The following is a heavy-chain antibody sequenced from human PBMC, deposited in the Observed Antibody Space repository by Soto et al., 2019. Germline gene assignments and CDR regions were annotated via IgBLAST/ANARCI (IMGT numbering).Heavy chain of an antibody. J-gene: IGHJ4*02. Sequence: EVQLLESGGGLIQPGGSLRLSCVGSGFIFGTYTMNWVRQAPGKGLEWIAGIYGGGDGAVYADSVRGRVTISRDNSKNTLYLQMSSLRAEDTAVYYCTKDRVPDSRCNFDYWGQGTLVTVSS. D-gene: IGHD2-15*01. V-gene: IGHV3-23*01. CDR2: IYGGGDGA. CDR3: TKDRVPDSRCNFDY. CDR1: GFIFGTYT.